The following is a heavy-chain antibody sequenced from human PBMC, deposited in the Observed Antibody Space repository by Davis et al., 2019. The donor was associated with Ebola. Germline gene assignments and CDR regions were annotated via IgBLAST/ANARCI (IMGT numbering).Heavy chain of an antibody. Sequence: ASVKVSCKASGYTFTGYYMHWVRQAPGQGLEWMGWINPNSGGTNYAQKFQGRVTMTRDTSISTAYMELSRLRSDDTAVYYCARGRGGRITISGVVTAGDAFDIWGRGTMVTVSS. V-gene: IGHV1-2*02. CDR3: ARGRGGRITISGVVTAGDAFDI. D-gene: IGHD3-3*01. J-gene: IGHJ3*02. CDR1: GYTFTGYY. CDR2: INPNSGGT.